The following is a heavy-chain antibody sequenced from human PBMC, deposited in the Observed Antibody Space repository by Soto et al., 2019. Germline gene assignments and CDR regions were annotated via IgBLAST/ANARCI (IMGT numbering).Heavy chain of an antibody. D-gene: IGHD6-19*01. CDR3: ARRFGLAVAGPHDAFDI. V-gene: IGHV3-21*01. CDR2: ISSSSSYI. J-gene: IGHJ3*02. CDR1: GFTFSSYS. Sequence: EVQLVESGGGLVKPGGSLRLSCAASGFTFSSYSMNWVRQAPGKGLEWVSSISSSSSYIYYADSVKGRFTISRDNAKNSLYLQMNSLRAEDTAVYYCARRFGLAVAGPHDAFDIWGQGTMVTVSS.